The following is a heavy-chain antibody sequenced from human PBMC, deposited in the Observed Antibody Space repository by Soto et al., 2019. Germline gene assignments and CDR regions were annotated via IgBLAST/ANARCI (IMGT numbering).Heavy chain of an antibody. CDR3: ARGDNYYDSSGYYPDY. CDR1: GGSISSGDYY. J-gene: IGHJ4*02. V-gene: IGHV4-30-4*01. D-gene: IGHD3-22*01. Sequence: SETLSLTCTVSGGSISSGDYYWSWIRQPPGKGLEWIGYIYYSGSTYYNPSLKSRVTISVGTSKNQFSLKLSSVTAADTAVYYCARGDNYYDSSGYYPDYWGQGNLVTVSS. CDR2: IYYSGST.